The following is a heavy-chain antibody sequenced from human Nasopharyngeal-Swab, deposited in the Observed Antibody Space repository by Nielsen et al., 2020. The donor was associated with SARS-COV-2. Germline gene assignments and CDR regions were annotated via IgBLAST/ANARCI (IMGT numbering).Heavy chain of an antibody. D-gene: IGHD5-12*01. CDR2: INDDGRDT. V-gene: IGHV3-74*01. Sequence: GGSLRLSCAASGFTFSSYWMHWVRQAPGKGLVLVSRINDDGRDTIYADSVKGRFTISRDNAKNTLYLQMNSLRAEDTAVYYCVRATNLGGSLWVPDYWGQGTLVTVSS. J-gene: IGHJ4*02. CDR1: GFTFSSYW. CDR3: VRATNLGGSLWVPDY.